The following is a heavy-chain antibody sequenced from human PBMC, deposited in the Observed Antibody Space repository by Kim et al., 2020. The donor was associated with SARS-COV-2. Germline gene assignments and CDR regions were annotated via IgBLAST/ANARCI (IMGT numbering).Heavy chain of an antibody. V-gene: IGHV4-39*01. CDR1: GGSISSSSYY. J-gene: IGHJ4*02. D-gene: IGHD6-19*01. CDR2: IYYSGST. CDR3: ARQEYTSAVAGNPFDY. Sequence: SETLSLTCTVSGGSISSSSYYWGWIRQPPGKGLEWIGSIYYSGSTYYNPSLKSRVTISVDTSKNQFSLKLSSVTAADTAVYYCARQEYTSAVAGNPFDYWGQGTLVTVSS.